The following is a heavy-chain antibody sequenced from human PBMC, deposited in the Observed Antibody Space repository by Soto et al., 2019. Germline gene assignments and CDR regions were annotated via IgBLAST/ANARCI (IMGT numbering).Heavy chain of an antibody. CDR1: GGSISSYY. J-gene: IGHJ4*02. Sequence: PSETLSLTCTVSGGSISSYYWSWIRQPPGKGLEWIGYIYYSGSTNYNPSLKSRVTISVDTSKNQFSLKLSSVTAADTAVYYCARVEDGYNSKLIDYWGQGTLVTVSS. V-gene: IGHV4-59*01. D-gene: IGHD5-12*01. CDR3: ARVEDGYNSKLIDY. CDR2: IYYSGST.